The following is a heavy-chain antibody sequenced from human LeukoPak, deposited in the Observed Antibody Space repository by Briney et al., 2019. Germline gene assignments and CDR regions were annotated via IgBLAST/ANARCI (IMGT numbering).Heavy chain of an antibody. J-gene: IGHJ4*02. CDR2: MNPNSGNT. CDR3: ARGTPYCSSASCYNY. D-gene: IGHD2-2*02. CDR1: GYTFSSYD. V-gene: IGHV1-8*01. Sequence: ASVKVSCKASGYTFSSYDINWVRQAPGQGLEWMGWMNPNSGNTGYAQKFQGRVTMTRGTSISTAYMELSSLKSDDTAVYYCARGTPYCSSASCYNYWGQGTLVTVSS.